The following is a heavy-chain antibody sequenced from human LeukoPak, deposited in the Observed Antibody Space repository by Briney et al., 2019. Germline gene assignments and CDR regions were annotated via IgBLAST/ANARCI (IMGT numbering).Heavy chain of an antibody. J-gene: IGHJ5*02. CDR3: ARDRAYYFSRSVRVGWFDP. CDR1: GFTFSSYS. D-gene: IGHD3-10*01. V-gene: IGHV3-21*04. CDR2: ISSSSSYI. Sequence: GGSLRLSCAASGFTFSSYSMNWVRQAPGKGLEWVSSISSSSSYIYYADSVKGRFTISRDNAKNSLYLQMNSLRAEDTAVYYCARDRAYYFSRSVRVGWFDPWGQGTLVTVSS.